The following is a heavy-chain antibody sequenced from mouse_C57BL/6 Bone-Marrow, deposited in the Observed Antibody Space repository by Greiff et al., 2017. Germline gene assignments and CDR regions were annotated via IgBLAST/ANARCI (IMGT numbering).Heavy chain of an antibody. V-gene: IGHV1-76*01. D-gene: IGHD1-1*01. Sequence: QVQLQQSGAELVRPGASVKLSCKASGYTFTDYYINWVKQRPGQGLEWIARIYPGSGNTYYNEKFKGKATLTAEKSSSTAYMQLSSLTSEDSAVYFGARCTTVVWFFDVWGTGTTVTVSS. CDR3: ARCTTVVWFFDV. J-gene: IGHJ1*03. CDR2: IYPGSGNT. CDR1: GYTFTDYY.